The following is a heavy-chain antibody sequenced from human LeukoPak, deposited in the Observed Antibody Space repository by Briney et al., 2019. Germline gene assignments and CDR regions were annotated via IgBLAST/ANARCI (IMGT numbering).Heavy chain of an antibody. CDR1: GYSINSGYY. V-gene: IGHV4-38-2*02. J-gene: IGHJ4*02. CDR2: FYHGGST. D-gene: IGHD5-24*01. Sequence: SETLSRNGTGSGYSINSGYYWGWTPQPPGKGLEWIGSFYHGGSTYYAPSLKSRVTISVDTSKNQFSLKLSSVTAADTAVYYCARAWDGYRNWPFDHWGQGTLVTVSS. CDR3: ARAWDGYRNWPFDH.